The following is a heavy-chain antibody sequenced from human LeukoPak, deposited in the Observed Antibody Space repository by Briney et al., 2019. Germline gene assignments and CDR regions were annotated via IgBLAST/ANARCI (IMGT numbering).Heavy chain of an antibody. D-gene: IGHD3-22*01. J-gene: IGHJ4*02. V-gene: IGHV5-51*01. Sequence: GESLKISCKGSGYIFTNYWIGWVRQLPGKGLEWMGLIFPGDSDTRYSPSFQGQVTISADKSISTAYLQWSSLKASDTAMYYCARLPISYYYDSSGYYDKKKPMYYFDYWGQGTLVTVSS. CDR3: ARLPISYYYDSSGYYDKKKPMYYFDY. CDR1: GYIFTNYW. CDR2: IFPGDSDT.